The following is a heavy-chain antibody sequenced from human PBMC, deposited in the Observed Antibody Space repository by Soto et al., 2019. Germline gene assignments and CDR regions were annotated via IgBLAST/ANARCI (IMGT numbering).Heavy chain of an antibody. V-gene: IGHV4-34*01. J-gene: IGHJ6*02. Sequence: QVQLQQWGAGLLKPSETLSLTCAVYGGSFSGYYWTWIPQPPGKGLEWIGESNHSGGTNYIPSLKSRVTISVDKSKNQFSLKLSSVTAAETAVYYCARGGRQQLVRTLFYGMDVWGQGTTVTVSS. D-gene: IGHD6-13*01. CDR1: GGSFSGYY. CDR2: SNHSGGT. CDR3: ARGGRQQLVRTLFYGMDV.